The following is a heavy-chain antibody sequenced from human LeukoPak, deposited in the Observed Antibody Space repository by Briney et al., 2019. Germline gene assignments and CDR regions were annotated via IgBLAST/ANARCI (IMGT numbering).Heavy chain of an antibody. Sequence: PGGSLRLSCAASGFTFSSYAMHWVRQAPGKGLEWVAVISYDGSNKYYADSVKGRFTISRDNSKNTLYLQMNSLRAEDTAVYYCARDAGYSSSWYTPRFDYWGQGTLVTVSS. CDR2: ISYDGSNK. CDR3: ARDAGYSSSWYTPRFDY. CDR1: GFTFSSYA. V-gene: IGHV3-30*04. J-gene: IGHJ4*02. D-gene: IGHD6-13*01.